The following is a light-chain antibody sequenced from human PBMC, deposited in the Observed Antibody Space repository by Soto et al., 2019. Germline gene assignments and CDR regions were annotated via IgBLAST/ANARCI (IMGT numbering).Light chain of an antibody. CDR1: RSLLHINGQNY. Sequence: VMTQSPLSLPVTPGEPASISCRSSRSLLHINGQNYLDWYLQKPGQSPQLLIYLGSNRASGVPDRFSGSGSGTDFTLQISRVEAEDAGVYYCMQGLQTPLTFSGGTKLEIK. CDR3: MQGLQTPLT. V-gene: IGKV2-28*01. CDR2: LGS. J-gene: IGKJ4*01.